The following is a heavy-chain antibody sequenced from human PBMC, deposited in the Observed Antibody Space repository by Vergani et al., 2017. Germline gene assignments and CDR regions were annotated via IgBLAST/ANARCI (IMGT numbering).Heavy chain of an antibody. V-gene: IGHV4-4*07. CDR2: IYTSGST. D-gene: IGHD2-2*02. Sequence: QVQLQESGPGLVKPSETLSLTCTVSGGSISSYYWSWIRQPAGKGLEWIGRIYTSGSTNYNPSLKSRVTMSVDTSKNQFSLKLSSVTAADTAVYYCARDGPGRYCSSTSCYTGVSYYYYYMDVWGKGTTVTVSS. CDR3: ARDGPGRYCSSTSCYTGVSYYYYYMDV. J-gene: IGHJ6*03. CDR1: GGSISSYY.